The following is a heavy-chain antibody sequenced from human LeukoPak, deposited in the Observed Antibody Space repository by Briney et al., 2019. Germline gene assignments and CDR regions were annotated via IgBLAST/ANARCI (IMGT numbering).Heavy chain of an antibody. CDR3: ARDRAAAGRILSPWY. CDR2: ISYDGSNK. D-gene: IGHD6-13*01. V-gene: IGHV3-30-3*01. CDR1: GFTFSSYA. J-gene: IGHJ4*02. Sequence: GGSLRLSCAASGFTFSSYAMHWVRQAPGKGLEWVAVISYDGSNKYYADSVKGRFTISRDNSKNTLYLQMNSLRAEDTAVYYCARDRAAAGRILSPWYWGQGTPVTVSS.